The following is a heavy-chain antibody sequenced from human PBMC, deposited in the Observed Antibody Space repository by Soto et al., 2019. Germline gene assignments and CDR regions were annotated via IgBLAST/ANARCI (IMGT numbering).Heavy chain of an antibody. D-gene: IGHD6-19*01. CDR1: GGTFSSYA. V-gene: IGHV1-69*13. CDR2: IIPIFGTA. Sequence: SVKVSCKASGGTFSSYAISWVRQAPGQGLEWMGGIIPIFGTANYAQKFQGRVTITADESTSTAYMELSSLRSEDTAVYYCARGSKVEQWLVPFDYWGQGTLVTVSS. CDR3: ARGSKVEQWLVPFDY. J-gene: IGHJ4*02.